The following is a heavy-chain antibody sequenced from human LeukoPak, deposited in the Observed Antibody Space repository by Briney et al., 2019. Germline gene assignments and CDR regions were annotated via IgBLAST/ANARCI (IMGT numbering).Heavy chain of an antibody. V-gene: IGHV3-30*18. CDR1: GFTLSSYG. Sequence: PGGSLRLSCAASGFTLSSYGMHRVRQAPGKGLEWVAVISYDGSNKNYADSVKGRFTISRDISKNTLYLQMNSLRAEDMAVYYCAKRLGYYDSSEGYFDYWGQGTLVTVSS. CDR2: ISYDGSNK. CDR3: AKRLGYYDSSEGYFDY. D-gene: IGHD3-22*01. J-gene: IGHJ4*02.